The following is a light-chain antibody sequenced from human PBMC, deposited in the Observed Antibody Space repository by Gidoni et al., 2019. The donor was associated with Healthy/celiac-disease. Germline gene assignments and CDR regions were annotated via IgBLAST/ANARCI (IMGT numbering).Light chain of an antibody. CDR2: DAS. V-gene: IGKV3-11*01. Sequence: EIVLTQSPATLSLAPGERATLSCRASQSVGSYLAWDQQKPGQAPRLLIYDASNRATGIPARFSGSGSGTDFTLTISSLEPEDFAVYYGQQRSNWWTFGQGTKVEIQ. CDR1: QSVGSY. CDR3: QQRSNWWT. J-gene: IGKJ1*01.